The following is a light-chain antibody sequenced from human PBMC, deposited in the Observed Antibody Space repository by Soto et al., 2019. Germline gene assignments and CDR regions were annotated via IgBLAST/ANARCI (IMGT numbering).Light chain of an antibody. J-gene: IGLJ1*01. CDR3: SSYTNTTTLDV. CDR2: EVS. CDR1: SSDVGGYNY. Sequence: QSVLTQPASVSGSPGQSITISCAGTSSDVGGYNYVSWYQQHPGKAPKLLLYEVSNRPSWVSDRFSGSKSANTASLTISGLQDEDEANYYCSSYTNTTTLDVFGPGTQVTVL. V-gene: IGLV2-14*01.